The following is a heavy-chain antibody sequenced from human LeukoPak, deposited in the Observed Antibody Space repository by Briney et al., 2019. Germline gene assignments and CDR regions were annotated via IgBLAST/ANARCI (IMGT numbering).Heavy chain of an antibody. J-gene: IGHJ4*02. V-gene: IGHV4-39*01. D-gene: IGHD3-16*02. CDR2: IYYSGSI. Sequence: SETLSLTCAVYGGSFSGYYWGWIRQPPGKGLEWIGSIYYSGSIYYNPSLKSRVTISVDTSKNQFSLKLSSVTAADTAVYYCARRASMITFGGVIVKPPDYWGQGTLVTVSS. CDR1: GGSFSGYY. CDR3: ARRASMITFGGVIVKPPDY.